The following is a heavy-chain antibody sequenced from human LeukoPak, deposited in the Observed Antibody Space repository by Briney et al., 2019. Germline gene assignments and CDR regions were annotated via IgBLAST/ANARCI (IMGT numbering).Heavy chain of an antibody. CDR2: IYDTGNT. CDR1: GGPLSAYY. CDR3: ARHLDYYGSGTYEF. J-gene: IGHJ4*02. D-gene: IGHD3-10*01. V-gene: IGHV4-59*08. Sequence: PSETLSLTCTVSGGPLSAYYWTWLRQPPGKGLEWSGYIYDTGNTNYTPSLKSRVTISVDTSKNQFSLRLSSVTAADTAVYYCARHLDYYGSGTYEFWGQGTLVTVSS.